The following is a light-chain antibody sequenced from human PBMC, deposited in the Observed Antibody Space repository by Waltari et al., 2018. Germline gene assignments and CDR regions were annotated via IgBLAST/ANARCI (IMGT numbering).Light chain of an antibody. CDR1: YRDVGSFNL. CDR3: CSYASSSSFEGII. V-gene: IGLV2-23*02. Sequence: QSALTQPASVSGSPGQSIRISCTGTYRDVGSFNLFPWYLQHPGKAPKVIIYEVTKRPSGVSPRLSGSKSGNTASLTISGLQADDEGEYYCCSYASSSSFEGIIFGGGTKLTVL. CDR2: EVT. J-gene: IGLJ2*01.